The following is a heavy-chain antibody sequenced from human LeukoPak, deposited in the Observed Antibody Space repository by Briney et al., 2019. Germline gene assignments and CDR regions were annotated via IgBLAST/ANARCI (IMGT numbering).Heavy chain of an antibody. V-gene: IGHV3-13*01. D-gene: IGHD6-13*01. J-gene: IGHJ3*02. Sequence: GGSMRLSCAASGFTFSTYDMHWVRQATGKSLEWVSAIDTAGDTYYPGSVKGRFTISRENAKNSLYLQMNSLRAGDTAVYYCARVGVDAFDIWGQGTMVTVSS. CDR2: IDTAGDT. CDR1: GFTFSTYD. CDR3: ARVGVDAFDI.